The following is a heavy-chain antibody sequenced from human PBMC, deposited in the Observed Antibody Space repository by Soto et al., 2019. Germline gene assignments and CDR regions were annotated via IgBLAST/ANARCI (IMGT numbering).Heavy chain of an antibody. J-gene: IGHJ4*02. D-gene: IGHD4-17*01. CDR2: SYYSGNT. CDR1: GGSISSSSYY. V-gene: IGHV4-39*01. CDR3: ARRDGDYVLDY. Sequence: QLQLQESGPGLVKPSETLSLTCTVSGGSISSSSYYWGWIRQPPGKGLELIGFSYYSGNTYYNPSLKRRVTISVDTSKNQFSLKLYSVTAADTAVYYCARRDGDYVLDYWGQGTLVTVSS.